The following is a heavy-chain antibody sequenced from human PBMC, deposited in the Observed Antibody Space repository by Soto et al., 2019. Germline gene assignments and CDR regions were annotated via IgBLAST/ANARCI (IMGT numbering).Heavy chain of an antibody. CDR3: ARSQGSSTSLEIYYYYYYGMDV. D-gene: IGHD2-2*01. V-gene: IGHV1-69*01. Sequence: QVQLVQSGAEVKKPGSSVKVSCKASGGTFSNYAISWVRQAPGQGLEWMGGIIPISGTANYAQKFQGRVTITAGESTSTVYMELSSLRSEDTAVYYCARSQGSSTSLEIYYYYYYGMDVWGQGTTVTVSS. J-gene: IGHJ6*02. CDR2: IIPISGTA. CDR1: GGTFSNYA.